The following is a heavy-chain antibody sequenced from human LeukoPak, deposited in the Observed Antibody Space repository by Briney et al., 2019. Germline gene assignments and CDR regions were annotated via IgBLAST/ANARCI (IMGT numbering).Heavy chain of an antibody. J-gene: IGHJ4*02. V-gene: IGHV1-69*05. CDR2: IIPIFGTA. Sequence: SVKVSCKASGGTFSSYAISWVRQAPGQGLEWMGRIIPIFGTANFAQKFQGRVTITTDESTSTAYMELSSLRSEDTAVYYCAQTTPLKRLSGYYKAWGQGTLVTVSS. D-gene: IGHD3-3*01. CDR3: AQTTPLKRLSGYYKA. CDR1: GGTFSSYA.